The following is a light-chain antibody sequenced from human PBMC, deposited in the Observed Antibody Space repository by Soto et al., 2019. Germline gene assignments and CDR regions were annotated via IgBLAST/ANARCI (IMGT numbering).Light chain of an antibody. V-gene: IGLV2-23*01. CDR1: SSDVGSYNL. CDR3: CSYAGSSLVV. CDR2: EGS. J-gene: IGLJ2*01. Sequence: QSALTQPASVSGSPGQSITISCTGTSSDVGSYNLVSWYQQNPGKAPKLMIYEGSKRPSGVSNRFSGSKSGNTASLTISGLQAEDEADYYCCSYAGSSLVVFGGGTKVTVL.